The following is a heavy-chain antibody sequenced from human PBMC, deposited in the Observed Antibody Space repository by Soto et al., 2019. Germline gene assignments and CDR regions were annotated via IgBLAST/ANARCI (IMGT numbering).Heavy chain of an antibody. CDR2: ISAYNGNT. CDR1: GYTFTSYG. Sequence: GASVKVSCKASGYTFTSYGISWVRQAPGQGLEWMGWISAYNGNTNYAQKLQGRVTMTTDTSTSTAYMELRSLRSDDTAVYYCARDSAEQWLEDNWFDPWGQGTLVTVSS. J-gene: IGHJ5*02. V-gene: IGHV1-18*04. CDR3: ARDSAEQWLEDNWFDP. D-gene: IGHD6-19*01.